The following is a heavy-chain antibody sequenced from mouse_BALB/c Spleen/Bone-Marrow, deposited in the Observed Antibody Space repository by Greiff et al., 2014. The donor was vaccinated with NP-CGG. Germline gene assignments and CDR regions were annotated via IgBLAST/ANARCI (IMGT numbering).Heavy chain of an antibody. CDR3: TRSGTLGAMGY. J-gene: IGHJ4*01. Sequence: EVHLVESGGGLVQPGGSRKLSCAASGFTFSSFGMHWVRQAPEKGLEWVAYISSGSSTIYYADTMKGRFTISRDNPKNTLFLQMTSLRSEDTAMYYCTRSGTLGAMGYWGQGTSVTVSS. CDR2: ISSGSSTI. CDR1: GFTFSSFG. D-gene: IGHD3-3*01. V-gene: IGHV5-17*02.